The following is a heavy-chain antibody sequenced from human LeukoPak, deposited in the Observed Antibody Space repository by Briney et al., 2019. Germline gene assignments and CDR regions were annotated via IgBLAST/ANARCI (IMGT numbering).Heavy chain of an antibody. J-gene: IGHJ4*02. Sequence: GGSLRLSCAASGFTFSSYWMNWVRQAPGKGLEWVANIKQDGSDKYYVDSVKGRFTISRDNAKNSLYLQMNSLRADDTALYYCARQYTSSWYALGYLDYWGQGTLVTVSS. CDR2: IKQDGSDK. V-gene: IGHV3-7*01. CDR3: ARQYTSSWYALGYLDY. D-gene: IGHD6-13*01. CDR1: GFTFSSYW.